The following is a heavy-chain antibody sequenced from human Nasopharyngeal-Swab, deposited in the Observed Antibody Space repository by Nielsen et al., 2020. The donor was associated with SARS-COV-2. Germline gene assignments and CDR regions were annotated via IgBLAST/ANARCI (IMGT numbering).Heavy chain of an antibody. D-gene: IGHD2-21*02. J-gene: IGHJ6*02. CDR3: TRRNDC. V-gene: IGHV3-53*01. Sequence: GESLKISCAASGFTVSSSYMSWVRQAPGKGLEWISLMFSGGSAYYAGSVEGRFTVSRDESRNTLYLQMNNLRAEDTAVYYCTRRNDCWGQGTTVTVSS. CDR2: MFSGGSA. CDR1: GFTVSSSY.